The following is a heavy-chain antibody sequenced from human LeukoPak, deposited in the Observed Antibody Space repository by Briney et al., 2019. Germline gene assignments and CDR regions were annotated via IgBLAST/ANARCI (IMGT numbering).Heavy chain of an antibody. CDR2: MNPNSGNT. Sequence: ASVKVSCKASGYTFTSYDINWVRQATGQGLEWMGWMNPNSGNTGYAQKFQGRVTITRNTSISTAYMELSNLRSEDTAAYYCARGQLYYDFWSGYPNYYYYYMDVWGKGTTVTVSS. J-gene: IGHJ6*03. CDR3: ARGQLYYDFWSGYPNYYYYYMDV. V-gene: IGHV1-8*03. CDR1: GYTFTSYD. D-gene: IGHD3-3*01.